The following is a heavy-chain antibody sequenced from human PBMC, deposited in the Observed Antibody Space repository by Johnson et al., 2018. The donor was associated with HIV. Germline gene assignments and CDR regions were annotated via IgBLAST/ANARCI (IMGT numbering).Heavy chain of an antibody. D-gene: IGHD4-11*01. CDR1: GFTFDDYG. CDR3: AKDPTTVGAFDI. CDR2: INWNGGST. Sequence: QLVESRGGVVRPGGSLRLSCAASGFTFDDYGMSWVRQAPGKGLEWVSGINWNGGSTAYADSVKGRFTISRDNAKNTLYLQMNSLRAEDTAVYYCAKDPTTVGAFDIWGQGTMVTVSS. V-gene: IGHV3-20*04. J-gene: IGHJ3*02.